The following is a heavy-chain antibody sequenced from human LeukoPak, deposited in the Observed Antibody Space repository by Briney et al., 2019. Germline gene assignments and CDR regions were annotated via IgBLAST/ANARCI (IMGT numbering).Heavy chain of an antibody. V-gene: IGHV3-74*01. CDR2: INSDGSNT. J-gene: IGHJ4*02. CDR3: ARRLPGGSYTGVDH. Sequence: PGGSLRLSCAAFGFTFSSYWMYWVRQAPGKGLVWVSRINSDGSNTVYADSVKGRFTISRDNAKNTLNLQMNSLRVEDTAVYYCARRLPGGSYTGVDHWGQGTLVTVSS. D-gene: IGHD1-26*01. CDR1: GFTFSSYW.